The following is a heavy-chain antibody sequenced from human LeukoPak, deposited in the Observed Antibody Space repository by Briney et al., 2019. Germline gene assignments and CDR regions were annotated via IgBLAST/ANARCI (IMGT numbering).Heavy chain of an antibody. CDR1: GGTFSSYA. CDR2: IIPIFGTA. CDR3: ARYDVDIVARKAFDI. D-gene: IGHD5-12*01. J-gene: IGHJ3*02. V-gene: IGHV1-69*13. Sequence: GASVKVSCKASGGTFSSYAISWVRQAPGQGLEWMGGIIPIFGTANYAQKFQGRVTITADESTSTAYMELSSLRSEDTAVYYCARYDVDIVARKAFDIWGQGTMVTVSS.